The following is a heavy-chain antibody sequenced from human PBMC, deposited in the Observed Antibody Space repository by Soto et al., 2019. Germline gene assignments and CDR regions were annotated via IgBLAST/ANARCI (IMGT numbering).Heavy chain of an antibody. V-gene: IGHV4-59*08. Sequence: PSETLSLTCTVSGDSISRYYWSWIRQPPGKGLEWIGYIYYSGSTNYNPSLKSRVTISVDTSKNQFSLKLNSVTAADTAVYYCARHVYGAAASPRFDYWGQGTLVTVS. J-gene: IGHJ4*02. CDR1: GDSISRYY. CDR3: ARHVYGAAASPRFDY. CDR2: IYYSGST. D-gene: IGHD6-13*01.